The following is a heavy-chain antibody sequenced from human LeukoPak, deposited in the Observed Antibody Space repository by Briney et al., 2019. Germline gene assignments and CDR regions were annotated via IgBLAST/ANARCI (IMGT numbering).Heavy chain of an antibody. CDR3: ARVFSFYGMDV. CDR1: GGSISSGGYY. CDR2: IYYSGGT. V-gene: IGHV4-61*08. Sequence: SETLSLTCTVSGGSISSGGYYWNWIRQPPGKGLEWIGYIYYSGGTNYNPSLKSRVTISVDTSKNQFSLKLSSVTAADTAVYYCARVFSFYGMDVWGQGTTVTVSS. J-gene: IGHJ6*02.